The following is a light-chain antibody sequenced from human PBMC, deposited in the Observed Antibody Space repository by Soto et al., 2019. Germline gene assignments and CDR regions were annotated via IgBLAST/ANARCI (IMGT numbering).Light chain of an antibody. CDR2: GAS. CDR3: QQYTDWHWGT. CDR1: QSVHSK. V-gene: IGKV3-15*01. J-gene: IGKJ4*01. Sequence: EILMTQSPATLSRSPGETATLSWRASQSVHSKLAWFQQHPGQAPRLLIYGASSRATGIPVRFSGSGSGTEFTLTISSLQTEDFAVYYCQQYTDWHWGTFGGGTQVDIK.